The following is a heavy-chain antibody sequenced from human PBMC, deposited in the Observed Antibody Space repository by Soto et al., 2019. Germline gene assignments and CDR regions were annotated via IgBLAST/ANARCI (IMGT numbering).Heavy chain of an antibody. V-gene: IGHV4-30-4*01. CDR3: ASFYTNNGWRGRFFDY. CDR2: IYYSGNT. D-gene: IGHD4-4*01. CDR1: GGSISSGDYY. J-gene: IGHJ4*02. Sequence: SETLSLTCTVSGGSISSGDYYWSWIRQPPGKGLEWIGCIYYSGNTYYNPSLKSRVTISVDTSKNQFSLGLSSVTASDTAVYYCASFYTNNGWRGRFFDYWGQGTLVTVSS.